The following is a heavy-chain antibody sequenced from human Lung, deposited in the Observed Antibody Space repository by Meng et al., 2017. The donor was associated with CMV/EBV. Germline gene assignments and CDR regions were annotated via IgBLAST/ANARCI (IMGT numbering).Heavy chain of an antibody. V-gene: IGHV5-51*01. Sequence: GESXKISCQGSGYSFASYWIGWVRQMPGKGLEWMGIIYPGDSDTRYSPSFEGQVTISADKSISTAYLQWSSLKASDTAMYYCTNSCGGDCYAQYYYYGMDVXGQGXTVTVSS. CDR3: TNSCGGDCYAQYYYYGMDV. D-gene: IGHD2-21*01. J-gene: IGHJ6*02. CDR1: GYSFASYW. CDR2: IYPGDSDT.